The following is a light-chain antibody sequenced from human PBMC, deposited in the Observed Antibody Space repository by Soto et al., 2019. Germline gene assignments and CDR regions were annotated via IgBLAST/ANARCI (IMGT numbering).Light chain of an antibody. J-gene: IGKJ1*01. CDR1: QSISSW. CDR2: DAS. Sequence: DIQMTQSPSTLTASVGDRVTITCRASQSISSWLAWYQQKPGTAPKVLIYDASTLESGVPSRFSGSGSGTNFILTISSLQPDDFATYYCQHYGGLWTFGLGTKVDI. V-gene: IGKV1-5*01. CDR3: QHYGGLWT.